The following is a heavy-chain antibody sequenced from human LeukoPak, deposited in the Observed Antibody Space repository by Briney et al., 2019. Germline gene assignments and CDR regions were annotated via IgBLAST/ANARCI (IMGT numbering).Heavy chain of an antibody. CDR3: ASRDDSGPY. J-gene: IGHJ4*02. V-gene: IGHV4-4*02. CDR2: VSHTGST. CDR1: GFTFSIYAM. D-gene: IGHD4-17*01. Sequence: GSLRLSCAASGFTFSIYAMSWVRQPPGKGLEWIGEVSHTGSTNYHPSLKSRVTISLDKSKNHFSLRVTSMTAADTAVYYCASRDDSGPYWGQGTLVTVSS.